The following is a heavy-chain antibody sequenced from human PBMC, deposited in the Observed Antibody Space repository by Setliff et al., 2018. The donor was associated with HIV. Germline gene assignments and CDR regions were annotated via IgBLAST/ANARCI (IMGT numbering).Heavy chain of an antibody. V-gene: IGHV3-49*04. CDR2: IRSKAYGGTT. CDR3: TTGGYDGIIDS. J-gene: IGHJ5*01. D-gene: IGHD5-12*01. CDR1: GFTFGDYA. Sequence: HPGGSLRLSCTASGFTFGDYAMSWVRQAPGKGLEWVGFIRSKAYGGTTDYAAPVKGRFTISRDDSKNTVHLQMHSLKTEDTGVYYCTTGGYDGIIDSWGHGTLVTVSS.